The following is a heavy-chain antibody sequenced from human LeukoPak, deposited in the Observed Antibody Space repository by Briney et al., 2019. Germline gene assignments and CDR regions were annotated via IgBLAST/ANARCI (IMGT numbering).Heavy chain of an antibody. CDR2: INWDSSTT. D-gene: IGHD6-13*01. CDR1: GFNFDDYT. CDR3: AKGDRWSSSSPAD. V-gene: IGHV3-43*01. Sequence: PGGSLRLSCAASGFNFDDYTMHWVRQAPGKGLEWVSLINWDSSTTYYAGSVKGRFTISRDNSKNSLYLQMNSLRTEDAALYYCAKGDRWSSSSPADWGQGTLVTVSS. J-gene: IGHJ4*02.